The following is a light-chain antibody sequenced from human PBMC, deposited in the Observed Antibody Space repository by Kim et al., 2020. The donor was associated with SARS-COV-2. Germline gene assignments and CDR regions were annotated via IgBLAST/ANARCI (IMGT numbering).Light chain of an antibody. Sequence: APGGDSVTIPCRASQDIRNDLGWYQQNPGRAPKRLIYGASSLQSGVPSRFSGSGSGTEFTLTISSVQPEDFATYFCLQHSTYPITFGQGTRLEIK. V-gene: IGKV1-17*01. CDR2: GAS. J-gene: IGKJ5*01. CDR1: QDIRND. CDR3: LQHSTYPIT.